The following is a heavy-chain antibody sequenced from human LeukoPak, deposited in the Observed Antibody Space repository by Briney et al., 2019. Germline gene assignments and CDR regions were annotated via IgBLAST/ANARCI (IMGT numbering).Heavy chain of an antibody. CDR3: AKLYYYDSSGYYYGRDPSHYYFDY. J-gene: IGHJ4*02. Sequence: GGSLRLSCAASGFTFSSYWMHWVRQAPGKGLEWVAVISYDGSNKYYADSVKGRFTISRDNSKNTLYLQMNSLRAEDTAVYYCAKLYYYDSSGYYYGRDPSHYYFDYWGQGTLVTVSS. CDR2: ISYDGSNK. V-gene: IGHV3-30*18. D-gene: IGHD3-22*01. CDR1: GFTFSSYW.